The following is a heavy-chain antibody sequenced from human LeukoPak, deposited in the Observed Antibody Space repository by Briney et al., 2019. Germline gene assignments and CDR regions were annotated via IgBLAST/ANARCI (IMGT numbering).Heavy chain of an antibody. D-gene: IGHD4-17*01. Sequence: PGGSLRLSCAASGLTFSSYAMSWVRQAPGKGLEWVSAISGSGGSTYYADSVKGRFTISRDNSKNTLYLQMNSLRAEDTAVYYCAKDSYGDYYYYYGMDVWGQGTTVTVSS. J-gene: IGHJ6*02. CDR3: AKDSYGDYYYYYGMDV. CDR1: GLTFSSYA. V-gene: IGHV3-23*01. CDR2: ISGSGGST.